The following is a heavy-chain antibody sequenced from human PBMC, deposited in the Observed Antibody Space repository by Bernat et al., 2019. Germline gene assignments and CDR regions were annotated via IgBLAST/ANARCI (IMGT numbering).Heavy chain of an antibody. J-gene: IGHJ4*02. CDR3: ARESGSCSGGSCYSQGYFDY. D-gene: IGHD2-15*01. Sequence: QVQLVQSGAEVKKPGASVKVSCKASGYAFTGYYMHWVRQAPGQGLEWMGRINPNSGGTNYAQKFQGRVTMTRDTSISTAYMELSRLRSDDTAVYYCARESGSCSGGSCYSQGYFDYWGQGTLVTVSS. CDR1: GYAFTGYY. V-gene: IGHV1-2*06. CDR2: INPNSGGT.